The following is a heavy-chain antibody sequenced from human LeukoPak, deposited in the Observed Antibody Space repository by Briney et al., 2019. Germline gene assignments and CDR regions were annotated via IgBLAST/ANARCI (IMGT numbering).Heavy chain of an antibody. CDR2: ISAYNGNT. Sequence: ASVKVSCKASGGTFSSYAISWVRQAPGQGLEWMGWISAYNGNTNYAQKLQGRVTMTTDTSTSTAYMELRSLRADDTAVYYCARERRRANYYDSSGYDYWGQGTLVTVSS. CDR3: ARERRRANYYDSSGYDY. D-gene: IGHD3-22*01. V-gene: IGHV1-18*01. J-gene: IGHJ4*02. CDR1: GGTFSSYA.